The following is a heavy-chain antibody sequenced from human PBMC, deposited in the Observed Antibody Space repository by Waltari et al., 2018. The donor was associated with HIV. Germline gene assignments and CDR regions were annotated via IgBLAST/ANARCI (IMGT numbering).Heavy chain of an antibody. D-gene: IGHD3-10*01. CDR1: GFTVSSTY. Sequence: EVQLVESGGGLVQPGGSLRLPCSASGFTVSSTYMAWVRQAPGKGLEWVSVIYGGGLTYYADFVTGRFTISRDKSKKTLYLQMNSLRAEDTAVYYCASPKFGFYYYDMDVWGQGTTVTVSS. CDR2: IYGGGLT. CDR3: ASPKFGFYYYDMDV. V-gene: IGHV3-66*02. J-gene: IGHJ6*02.